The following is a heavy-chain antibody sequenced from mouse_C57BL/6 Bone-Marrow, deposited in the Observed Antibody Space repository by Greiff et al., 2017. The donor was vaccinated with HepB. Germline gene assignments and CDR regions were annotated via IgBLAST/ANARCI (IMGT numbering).Heavy chain of an antibody. J-gene: IGHJ2*01. D-gene: IGHD1-1*01. V-gene: IGHV1-64*01. CDR3: ARCYYGSLYYFDY. CDR1: GYTFTSYW. CDR2: IHPNSGST. Sequence: QVHVKQSGAELVKPGASVKLSCKASGYTFTSYWMHWVKQRPGQGLEWIGMIHPNSGSTNYNEKFKSKATLTVDKSSSTAYMQLSSLTSEDSAVYYCARCYYGSLYYFDYWGRGTTLTVSS.